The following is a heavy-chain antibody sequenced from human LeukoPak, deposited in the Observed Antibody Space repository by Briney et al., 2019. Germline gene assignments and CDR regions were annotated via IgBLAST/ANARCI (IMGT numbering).Heavy chain of an antibody. D-gene: IGHD3-22*01. V-gene: IGHV1-69*13. CDR3: ARVTYYYDSSGYSTAFDI. CDR1: GGTFSSYA. Sequence: SVKVSCKASGGTFSSYAISWVRQAPGQGLEWMGGIIPIFGTANYAQKFQGRVTITADESTSTAYMELSSLRSEGTAVYYCARVTYYYDSSGYSTAFDIWGQGTMVTVSS. J-gene: IGHJ3*02. CDR2: IIPIFGTA.